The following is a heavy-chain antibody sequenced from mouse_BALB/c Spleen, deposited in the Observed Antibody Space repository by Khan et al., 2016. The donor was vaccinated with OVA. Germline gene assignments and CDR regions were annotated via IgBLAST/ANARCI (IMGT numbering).Heavy chain of an antibody. J-gene: IGHJ2*01. CDR1: GYTFTSYG. CDR3: ARENALYYFDY. CDR2: IYPGTDNT. V-gene: IGHV1-76*01. Sequence: VQLQESGAELVRPGASVKLSCKTSGYTFTSYGIHWVKQRPGQGLEWFARIYPGTDNTYYNEKLKDKVTLTADKSASTVYMQLSSLKSEDSAVYFSARENALYYFDYWGQGTTLTVSS.